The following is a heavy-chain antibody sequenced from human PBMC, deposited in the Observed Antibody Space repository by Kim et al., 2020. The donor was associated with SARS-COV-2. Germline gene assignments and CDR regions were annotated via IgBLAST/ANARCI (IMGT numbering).Heavy chain of an antibody. J-gene: IGHJ4*02. D-gene: IGHD3-10*01. CDR1: GFTFSSYG. CDR2: IWYDGSNK. CDR3: AMAVTMVQGGLDY. V-gene: IGHV3-33*01. Sequence: GGSLRHSCAASGFTFSSYGMHWVRQAPGKGLEWVAVIWYDGSNKYYADSVKGRFTISRDNSKNTLYLQMNSLRAEDTAVYYCAMAVTMVQGGLDYWGQGTLVTVSS.